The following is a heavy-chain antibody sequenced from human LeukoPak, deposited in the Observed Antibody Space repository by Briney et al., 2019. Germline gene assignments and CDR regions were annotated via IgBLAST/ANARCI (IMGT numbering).Heavy chain of an antibody. Sequence: GSLRLSCAASGFTFTSYAMSWVRQAPGKGLEWVSAITGTGGHTYYAASVQGRFTVSRDNSKNTLYLQMSSLTAEDTAMYYCANIAVAYYFDYWGQGTLVTVSS. CDR1: GFTFTSYA. CDR2: ITGTGGHT. D-gene: IGHD6-19*01. J-gene: IGHJ4*02. CDR3: ANIAVAYYFDY. V-gene: IGHV3-23*01.